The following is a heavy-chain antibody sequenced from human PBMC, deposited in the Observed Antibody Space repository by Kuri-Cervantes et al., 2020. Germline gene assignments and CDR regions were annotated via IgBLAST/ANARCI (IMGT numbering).Heavy chain of an antibody. CDR1: GFTFSSYA. Sequence: GESLKISCAASGFTFSSYAMHWVRQAPGKGLEWVAVISYDGSNKYYADSVKGRFTISRDNSKNTLYLQMNSLRAEDTAVYYCARDVYGDYEYFQHWGQGTLVTVSS. D-gene: IGHD4-17*01. V-gene: IGHV3-30*01. CDR2: ISYDGSNK. CDR3: ARDVYGDYEYFQH. J-gene: IGHJ1*01.